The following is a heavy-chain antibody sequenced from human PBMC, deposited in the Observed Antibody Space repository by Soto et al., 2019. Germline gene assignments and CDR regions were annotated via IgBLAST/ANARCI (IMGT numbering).Heavy chain of an antibody. CDR1: GGSFRGYY. J-gene: IGHJ4*02. CDR3: ARGLTYYDFWGGRGGLGDFDY. CDR2: ISHSGST. Sequence: QVQLQQSGAGLLKPAETLSLTCAVYGGSFRGYYGSWIRQPPGEGLEWIGEISHSGSTNYNPSLKSRVTISVDKCQNQFSLKLSSVSAADTAVYYCARGLTYYDFWGGRGGLGDFDYWGQGTLVTVSS. V-gene: IGHV4-34*01. D-gene: IGHD3-3*01.